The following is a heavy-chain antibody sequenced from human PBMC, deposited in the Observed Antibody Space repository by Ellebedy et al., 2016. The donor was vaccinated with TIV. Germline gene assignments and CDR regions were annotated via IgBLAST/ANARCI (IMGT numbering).Heavy chain of an antibody. CDR1: DGSFSGYY. D-gene: IGHD3-10*01. CDR3: ATYSGLGSPNEY. J-gene: IGHJ4*02. CDR2: INYSGST. V-gene: IGHV4-34*07. Sequence: SQTLSLTCAVYDGSFSGYYWSWIRQPPGKGLEWIGSINYSGSTFYNPSLMSPVTISMDTSKTQFSLRLSSVTAADTAVHYCATYSGLGSPNEYWGQGTLVTVSS.